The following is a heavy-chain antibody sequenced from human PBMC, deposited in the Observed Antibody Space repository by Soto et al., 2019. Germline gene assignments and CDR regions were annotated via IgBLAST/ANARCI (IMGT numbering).Heavy chain of an antibody. CDR2: IKSKTDGGTT. Sequence: EAQLVESGGGLVKPGGSLRLSCAASGFTFSNAWMSWVRQAPGKGLEWVGRIKSKTDGGTTDYAAPVKGRLTISRDDSKHMLYLLRNSGNSTDAAVYYITTGGWSGSYLRYWGQGTLVTVSS. D-gene: IGHD1-26*01. J-gene: IGHJ4*02. CDR3: TTGGWSGSYLRY. V-gene: IGHV3-15*01. CDR1: GFTFSNAW.